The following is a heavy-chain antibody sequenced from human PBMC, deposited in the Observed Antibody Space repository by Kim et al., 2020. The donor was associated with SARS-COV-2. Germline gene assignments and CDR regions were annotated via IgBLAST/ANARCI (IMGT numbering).Heavy chain of an antibody. Sequence: KDRFPISRDNAKNTLYLQINSLDAEDTAVYYCARMGYWLNSYPDYYYYMDVWGKGTTVTVSS. J-gene: IGHJ6*03. V-gene: IGHV3-74*01. CDR3: ARMGYWLNSYPDYYYYMDV. D-gene: IGHD2-8*02.